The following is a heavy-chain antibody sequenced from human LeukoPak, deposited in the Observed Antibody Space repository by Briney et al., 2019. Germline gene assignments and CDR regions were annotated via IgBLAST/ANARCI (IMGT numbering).Heavy chain of an antibody. CDR1: GGSSSGYY. CDR2: INHSGST. CDR3: ARYRGYSYGFYYYYMDV. D-gene: IGHD5-18*01. V-gene: IGHV4-34*01. Sequence: SETLSLTCAVYGGSSSGYYWSWIRQPPGKGLEWIGEINHSGSTNYNPSLKSRVTISVDTSKNQFSLKLSSVTAADTAVYYCARYRGYSYGFYYYYMDVWGKGTTVTVSS. J-gene: IGHJ6*03.